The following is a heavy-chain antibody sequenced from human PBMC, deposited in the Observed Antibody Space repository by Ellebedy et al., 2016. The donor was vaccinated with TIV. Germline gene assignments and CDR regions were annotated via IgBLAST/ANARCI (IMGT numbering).Heavy chain of an antibody. CDR3: AKELEVPAANDYYYYGMDV. V-gene: IGHV3-30*18. CDR1: GFTFSSYG. CDR2: ISYDGSNK. Sequence: GGSLRLXCAASGFTFSSYGMHWVRQAPGKGLEWVAVISYDGSNKYYADSVKGRFTISRDNSKNTLYLQMNSLRAEDTAVYYCAKELEVPAANDYYYYGMDVWGQGTTVTVSS. J-gene: IGHJ6*02. D-gene: IGHD2-2*01.